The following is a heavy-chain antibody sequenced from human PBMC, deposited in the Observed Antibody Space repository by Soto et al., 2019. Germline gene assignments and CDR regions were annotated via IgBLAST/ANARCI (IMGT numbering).Heavy chain of an antibody. J-gene: IGHJ4*02. CDR3: AREVEGSYSPADF. CDR2: VSSYNGNT. Sequence: ASVKVSCKTSGYTFTDHGIDWVRQAPGQGLEWVGWVSSYNGNTNYAYNLKDRVIMTTDASTSTAYMELRGLRSDDTAVYYCAREVEGSYSPADFWGQGTPVTVS. CDR1: GYTFTDHG. V-gene: IGHV1-18*01. D-gene: IGHD3-10*01.